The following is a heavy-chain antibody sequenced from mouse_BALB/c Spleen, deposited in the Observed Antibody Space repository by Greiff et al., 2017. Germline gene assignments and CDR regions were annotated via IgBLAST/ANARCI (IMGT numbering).Heavy chain of an antibody. J-gene: IGHJ3*01. V-gene: IGHV5-6-5*01. CDR2: ISSGGST. CDR1: GFTFSSYA. Sequence: EVKVVESGGGLVKPGGSLKLSCAASGFTFSSYAMSWVRQTPEKRLEWVASISSGGSTYYPDSVKGRFTISRDNARNILYLQMSSLRSEDTAMYYCARGRDFWFAYWGQGTLVTVSA. CDR3: ARGRDFWFAY.